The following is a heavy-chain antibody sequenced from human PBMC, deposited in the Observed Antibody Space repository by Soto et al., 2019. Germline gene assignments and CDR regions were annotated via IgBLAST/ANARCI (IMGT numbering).Heavy chain of an antibody. CDR2: IYNSGAT. CDR1: GGSISDLY. D-gene: IGHD3-9*01. J-gene: IGHJ4*02. V-gene: IGHV4-59*11. Sequence: QVQLQESGPGLVKPSETLSLTCTVSGGSISDLYWTWIRQPPGKGLRWIGYIYNSGATNYNPSLKIRVTLSVDTSKKQVTLKLNSVTAADSAVYYCVRVLMGPIQFDYWGQGTLVTVSS. CDR3: VRVLMGPIQFDY.